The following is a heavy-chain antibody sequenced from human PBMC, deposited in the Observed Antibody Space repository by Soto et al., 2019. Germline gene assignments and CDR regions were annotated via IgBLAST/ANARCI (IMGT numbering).Heavy chain of an antibody. J-gene: IGHJ4*02. CDR2: INPSGGST. CDR3: ARENGLQDYYDSSGYYFSLGY. CDR1: GYTFTSYY. Sequence: ASVKVSCKASGYTFTSYYMHWVRQAPGQGLEWMGIINPSGGSTSDAQKFQGRVTMTRDTSTSTVYMELSSLRSEDTAVYYCARENGLQDYYDSSGYYFSLGYWGQGTLVTVSS. V-gene: IGHV1-46*01. D-gene: IGHD3-22*01.